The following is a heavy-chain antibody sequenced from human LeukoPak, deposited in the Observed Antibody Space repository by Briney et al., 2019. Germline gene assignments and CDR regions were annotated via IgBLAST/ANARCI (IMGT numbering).Heavy chain of an antibody. CDR1: GFTFNNYA. V-gene: IGHV3-23*01. J-gene: IGHJ4*02. CDR3: AKGQGYNYGDSIDY. CDR2: IIGGGSS. D-gene: IGHD5-18*01. Sequence: HAGGSLRLSCAASGFTFNNYAMTWVRQAPGTGLERVPVIIGGGSSYYADSVKGRFTFSRDNSKNTLYLQMNSLRDEDTAVYYCAKGQGYNYGDSIDYWGQGTLVTVSS.